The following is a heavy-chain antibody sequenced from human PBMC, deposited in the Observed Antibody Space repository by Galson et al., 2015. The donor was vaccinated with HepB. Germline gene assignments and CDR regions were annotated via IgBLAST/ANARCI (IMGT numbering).Heavy chain of an antibody. CDR2: LHSSGSI. J-gene: IGHJ6*03. D-gene: IGHD4-11*01. CDR1: GGSISSGSYY. CDR3: AKAQATITMSDFCYYMDV. Sequence: TLSLTCSVSGGSISSGSYYWSWIRQPAGKGLEWIGRLHSSGSINYNPSLVGRGTMSVDTSKNQFYLKLSSVTAADTAVYYCAKAQATITMSDFCYYMDVWGKGTTVTVSS. V-gene: IGHV4-61*02.